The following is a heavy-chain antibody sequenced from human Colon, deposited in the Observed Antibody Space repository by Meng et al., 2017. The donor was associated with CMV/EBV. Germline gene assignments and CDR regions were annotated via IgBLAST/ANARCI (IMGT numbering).Heavy chain of an antibody. J-gene: IGHJ4*02. CDR2: MNPNSGDT. CDR3: ATLSIYDSTISDF. V-gene: IGHV1-2*02. Sequence: TTSGYTFTIHYIHWVRQARGRGLEWMGWMNPNSGDTNYAQKFQDRVEMNRDTTVNTAYLDLTSLRSADTAVYYCATLSIYDSTISDFWGQGTLVTVSS. CDR1: GYTFTIHY. D-gene: IGHD5/OR15-5a*01.